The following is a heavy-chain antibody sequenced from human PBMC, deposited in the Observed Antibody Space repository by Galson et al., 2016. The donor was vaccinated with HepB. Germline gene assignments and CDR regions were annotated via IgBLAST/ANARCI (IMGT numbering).Heavy chain of an antibody. D-gene: IGHD1-1*01. CDR2: ISTRRTT. J-gene: IGHJ4*02. CDR3: AKERLVRRIFDH. V-gene: IGHV3-23*01. Sequence: SLRLSCAVSGFPFSSHAMSWVRQAPGEGLEWVASISTRRTTYYSDSVQGRFTISRDNSNNTLYLQMNGLRAEDTAVYYCAKERLVRRIFDHWGQGTLLTVSS. CDR1: GFPFSSHA.